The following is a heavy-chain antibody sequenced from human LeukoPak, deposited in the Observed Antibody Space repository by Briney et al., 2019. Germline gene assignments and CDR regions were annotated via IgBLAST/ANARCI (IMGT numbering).Heavy chain of an antibody. CDR2: ISSSSSYI. CDR1: GFTFSSYS. V-gene: IGHV3-21*01. D-gene: IGHD6-13*01. CDR3: ARDSLAAAGFDY. J-gene: IGHJ4*02. Sequence: GGSLRLSCAASGFTFSSYSMNWVRQAPGKGLEWVSSISSSSSYIYYADSVKGRFTISRDNAKNSLYLQMNSLGAEDTAVYYCARDSLAAAGFDYWGQGTLVTVSS.